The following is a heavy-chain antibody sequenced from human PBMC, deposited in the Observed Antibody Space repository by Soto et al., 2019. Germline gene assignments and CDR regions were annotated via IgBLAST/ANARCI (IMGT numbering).Heavy chain of an antibody. D-gene: IGHD3-22*01. J-gene: IGHJ1*01. CDR2: IFPIFGSA. CDR1: GGTFSSYA. CDR3: ARDRYYYRSGSSAYSYESGY. V-gene: IGHV1-69*12. Sequence: QVQLVQSGAEVKKPGSSVKVSCKASGGTFSSYAISWVRQAPGQGLEWMGGIFPIFGSANYAQKFQGRVTITADESTGTTYMELSSPRSDDTAVYCCARDRYYYRSGSSAYSYESGYWGQGTRVTVCS.